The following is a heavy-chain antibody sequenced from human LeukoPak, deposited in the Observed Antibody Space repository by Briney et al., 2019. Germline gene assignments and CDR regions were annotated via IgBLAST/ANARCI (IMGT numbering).Heavy chain of an antibody. CDR3: ASANSGYDLSFDY. V-gene: IGHV4-39*07. CDR1: GGSISSSSYY. J-gene: IGHJ4*02. Sequence: SETLSLTCTVSGGSISSSSYYWGWIRQPPGEGLEWIGSIYYSGTTYYNPSLKSRVTISVDTSKNQFSLKLSSVTAADTAVYYCASANSGYDLSFDYWGQGTLVTVSS. D-gene: IGHD5-12*01. CDR2: IYYSGTT.